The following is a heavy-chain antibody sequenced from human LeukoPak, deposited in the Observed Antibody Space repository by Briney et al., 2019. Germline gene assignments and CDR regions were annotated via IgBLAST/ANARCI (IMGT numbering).Heavy chain of an antibody. CDR2: ISAGGDFV. Sequence: GGSLRLSCAASGFPLSTHSLNWVRQAPGKGLEWVSSISAGGDFVYYGDSVKGRFTMSRDNAKNSLHLQMDSLTAEDTAVYYCVRDKYDRSNYAYLDSWGHGTLVTVSS. D-gene: IGHD3-22*01. CDR3: VRDKYDRSNYAYLDS. J-gene: IGHJ5*01. CDR1: GFPLSTHS. V-gene: IGHV3-21*01.